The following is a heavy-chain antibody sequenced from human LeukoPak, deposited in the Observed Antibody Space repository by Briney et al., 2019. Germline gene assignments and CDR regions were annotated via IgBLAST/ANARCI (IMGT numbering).Heavy chain of an antibody. Sequence: NPSETLSLTCTVSGGSISSYYWSWIRQPPGKGLEWIGYIYYSGSTNYNPSLKSRVTISVDTSKNQFSLKLSSVTAADTAVYYRARGGGGVGYNLWSQGTLVTVSS. J-gene: IGHJ4*02. CDR2: IYYSGST. V-gene: IGHV4-59*01. CDR1: GGSISSYY. CDR3: ARGGGGVGYNL. D-gene: IGHD5-24*01.